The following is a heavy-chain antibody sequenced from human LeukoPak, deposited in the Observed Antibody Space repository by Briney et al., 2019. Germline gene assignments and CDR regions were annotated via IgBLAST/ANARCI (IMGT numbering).Heavy chain of an antibody. CDR3: ARYQGAADYYFDY. CDR2: IYYRGST. J-gene: IGHJ4*02. Sequence: SETLSLTCTVSGDSISHYFWSCIRQPPGKGLEWIGYIYYRGSTNYNPSLQSRVTISVDTSKNQFSLKLSSVTAADTAVYYCARYQGAADYYFDYWGQGTLVTVSS. D-gene: IGHD1-26*01. V-gene: IGHV4-59*01. CDR1: GDSISHYF.